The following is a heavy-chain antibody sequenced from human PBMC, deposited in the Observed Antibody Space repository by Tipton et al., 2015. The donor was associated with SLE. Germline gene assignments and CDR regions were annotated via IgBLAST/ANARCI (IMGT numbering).Heavy chain of an antibody. D-gene: IGHD3-10*01. CDR1: GGSFSGYY. V-gene: IGHV4-34*01. Sequence: TLSLTCAVYGGSFSGYYWSWIRQPPGKGLEWIGEINHSGSTNYNPSLKSRVTISVDTSKNQFSLKLSSVTAADTAVYYCARDLDGGLLGYWFDPWGQGTLVTVSS. CDR3: ARDLDGGLLGYWFDP. J-gene: IGHJ5*02. CDR2: INHSGST.